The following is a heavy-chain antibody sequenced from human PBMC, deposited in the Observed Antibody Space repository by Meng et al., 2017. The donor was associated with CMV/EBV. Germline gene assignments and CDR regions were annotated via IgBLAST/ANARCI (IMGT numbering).Heavy chain of an antibody. J-gene: IGHJ6*02. Sequence: ASVKVSCKASGYTFTSYGISWVRQAPGQGLEWMGWISAYNGNTNYAQKLQGRVTMTTDTSTSTAYMELRSLRSDDTAVYYCARDLRLGVFLEWLQGMDVWGQGTTVTVSS. V-gene: IGHV1-18*01. D-gene: IGHD3-3*01. CDR3: ARDLRLGVFLEWLQGMDV. CDR2: ISAYNGNT. CDR1: GYTFTSYG.